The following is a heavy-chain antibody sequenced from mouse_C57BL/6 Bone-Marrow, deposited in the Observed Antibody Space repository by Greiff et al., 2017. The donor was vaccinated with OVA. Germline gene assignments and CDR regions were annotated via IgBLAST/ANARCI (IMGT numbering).Heavy chain of an antibody. CDR3: ARKINWEFFDY. J-gene: IGHJ2*01. V-gene: IGHV1-26*01. D-gene: IGHD4-1*01. CDR1: GYTFTDYY. Sequence: EVQLQQSGPELVKPGASVKISCKASGYTFTDYYMNWVKQSHGKSLEWIGDINPNNGGTSYNQKFKGKATLTVDKSSSTAYMELRSLTSEDSAVYYCARKINWEFFDYWGQGTTLTVSS. CDR2: INPNNGGT.